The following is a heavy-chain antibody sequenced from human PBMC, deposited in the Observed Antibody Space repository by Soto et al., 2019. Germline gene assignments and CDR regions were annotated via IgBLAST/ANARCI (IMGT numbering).Heavy chain of an antibody. CDR2: ISSDGNDK. Sequence: QVQLVESGGGVVQPGRSLRLSCAASGFTFSNYGMHWVRQAPGKGLEWVTTISSDGNDKYYAGSVKGRFTISRDNSENNLDLQMNGLRAEDTSVYYCSKGSFSAQQLLDHGGQGTLVTVSS. CDR3: SKGSFSAQQLLDH. J-gene: IGHJ4*02. D-gene: IGHD3-10*01. CDR1: GFTFSNYG. V-gene: IGHV3-30*18.